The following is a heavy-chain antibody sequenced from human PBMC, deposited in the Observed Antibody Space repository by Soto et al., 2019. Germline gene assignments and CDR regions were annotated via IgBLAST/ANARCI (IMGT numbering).Heavy chain of an antibody. CDR3: ARESRDYDFWSGYYAYYYYGMDV. D-gene: IGHD3-3*01. CDR1: GGTFSSYA. J-gene: IGHJ6*02. CDR2: IIPILGTA. V-gene: IGHV1-69*13. Sequence: SVKVSCKASGGTFSSYAISWVRQAPGQGLEWMGGIIPILGTANYAQKFQGRVTITADESTSTAYMELSSLRSEDTAVYYCARESRDYDFWSGYYAYYYYGMDVWGQGTTVTVSS.